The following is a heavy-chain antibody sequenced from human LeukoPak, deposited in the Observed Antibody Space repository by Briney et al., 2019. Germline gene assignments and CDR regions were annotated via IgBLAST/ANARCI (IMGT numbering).Heavy chain of an antibody. V-gene: IGHV1-46*01. CDR1: GYTFTTYY. D-gene: IGHD3-16*02. Sequence: ASVKVSCKASGYTFTTYYIHWVRQAPGQGLEWMGIINPSGGSTDYAQKFQGRVTMTRDTSTSTVYMELSSLKSEDTAIYCCATLSAYFDYWGQGTLVTVSS. CDR3: ATLSAYFDY. J-gene: IGHJ4*02. CDR2: INPSGGST.